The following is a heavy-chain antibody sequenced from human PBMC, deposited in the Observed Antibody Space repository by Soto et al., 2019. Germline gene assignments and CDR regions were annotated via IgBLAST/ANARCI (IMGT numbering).Heavy chain of an antibody. Sequence: GGSLRLSCAASGFTFSSYWMHWVRQAPGKGLAWVSRINSDGSSTSYADSVKGRFTISRDESKSSAYLEMNDLEIEDTAVYYCTRWTVVGTPGLGHYYYTMDVWGQGTTVTVSS. CDR1: GFTFSSYW. CDR2: INSDGSST. V-gene: IGHV3-74*01. J-gene: IGHJ6*02. D-gene: IGHD3-16*01. CDR3: TRWTVVGTPGLGHYYYTMDV.